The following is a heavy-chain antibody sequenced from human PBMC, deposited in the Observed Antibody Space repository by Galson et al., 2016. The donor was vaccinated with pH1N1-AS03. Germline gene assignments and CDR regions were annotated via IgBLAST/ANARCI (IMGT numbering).Heavy chain of an antibody. Sequence: WVRQAPGKGLEWVALISPDGTKTHQADSVKGRFTISRDNSKSTLSLQMNSLRTEDTAVYYCARIISVAGTPGDYWGQGTLVTVSS. J-gene: IGHJ4*02. CDR3: ARIISVAGTPGDY. V-gene: IGHV3-30*03. CDR2: ISPDGTKT. D-gene: IGHD6-19*01.